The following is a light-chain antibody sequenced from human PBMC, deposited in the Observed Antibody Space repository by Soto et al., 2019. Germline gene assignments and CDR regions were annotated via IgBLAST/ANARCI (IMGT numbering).Light chain of an antibody. CDR2: WAS. J-gene: IGKJ1*01. Sequence: DIVMTQSPDSLAVSLGERATINCKSSQSVIHSSNNRSYLAWYQQKPRQPPELLLYWASARESGVPDRFSGSGSATDFTLTISSLQAEDVAVYYCQQYYTLPWTFGRGTTVEIK. CDR3: QQYYTLPWT. V-gene: IGKV4-1*01. CDR1: QSVIHSSNNRSY.